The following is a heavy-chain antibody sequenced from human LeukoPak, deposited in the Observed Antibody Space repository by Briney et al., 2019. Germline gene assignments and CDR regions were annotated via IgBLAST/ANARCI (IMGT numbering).Heavy chain of an antibody. J-gene: IGHJ5*02. CDR3: VRGGPSTWS. V-gene: IGHV3-74*01. CDR2: INGDGSDT. Sequence: GGSLRLSCAASGFTFSSYSMNWVRQVPGKRPVWVSRINGDGSDTIYADSVRGRFTISRDDAKNTVYLQMNNLRAEDTAVYYCVRGGPSTWSWGQGTLVTVSS. D-gene: IGHD2-15*01. CDR1: GFTFSSYS.